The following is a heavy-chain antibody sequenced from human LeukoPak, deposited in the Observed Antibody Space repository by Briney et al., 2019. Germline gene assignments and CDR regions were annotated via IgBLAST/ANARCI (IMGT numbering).Heavy chain of an antibody. D-gene: IGHD2-8*01. V-gene: IGHV4-34*01. CDR1: GGSFSGYY. CDR3: ARPVGVGWFDP. CDR2: INHSGST. Sequence: SETLSLTCAVYGGSFSGYYWSWIRQPPGKGLEWIGEINHSGSTNYNPSLKSRVTISVDTSKNQFSLKLSSVTAADTAVYYCARPVGVGWFDPWGQGTLVTVSS. J-gene: IGHJ5*02.